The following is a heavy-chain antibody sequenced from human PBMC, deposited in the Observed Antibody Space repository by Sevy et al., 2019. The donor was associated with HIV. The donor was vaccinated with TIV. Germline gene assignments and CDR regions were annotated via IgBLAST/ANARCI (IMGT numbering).Heavy chain of an antibody. D-gene: IGHD6-13*01. J-gene: IGHJ4*02. CDR2: ISYDGSNK. Sequence: GWSLRLSCAASGFTFSSYAMHWVRQAPGKGLEWVAVISYDGSNKYYADSVKGRFTISRDNSKNTLYLQMNSLRAEDTAVYYCARVYYSRGYYFDYWGQGTLVTVSS. CDR1: GFTFSSYA. V-gene: IGHV3-30*04. CDR3: ARVYYSRGYYFDY.